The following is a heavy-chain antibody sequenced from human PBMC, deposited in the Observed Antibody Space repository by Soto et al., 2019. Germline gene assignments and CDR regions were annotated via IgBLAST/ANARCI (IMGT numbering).Heavy chain of an antibody. CDR1: GGSISSGGYY. D-gene: IGHD3-22*01. Sequence: PSGTLSLTCNVSGGSISSGGYYWTWIRQHPGKGLEWIGNIHHSGSTFYNPSLKSRVSISVDTSKNQFSLKLSSVTAADTAVYYCARGTPHPYDSSVWNWFDPWGQGTLVTVSS. J-gene: IGHJ5*02. V-gene: IGHV4-31*03. CDR2: IHHSGST. CDR3: ARGTPHPYDSSVWNWFDP.